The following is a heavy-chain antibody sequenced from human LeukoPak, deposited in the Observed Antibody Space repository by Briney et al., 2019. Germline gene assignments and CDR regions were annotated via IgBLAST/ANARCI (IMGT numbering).Heavy chain of an antibody. Sequence: SETLSLTCTVSGGPISSGSYYWSWIRQPAGKGLEWIGRIYTSGSTNYNPSLKSRVTISVDTSKNQFSLKLSSVTAADTAVYYCARELRWGMTKPFDYWGQGTLVTVSS. CDR3: ARELRWGMTKPFDY. CDR2: IYTSGST. V-gene: IGHV4-61*02. D-gene: IGHD4-23*01. J-gene: IGHJ4*02. CDR1: GGPISSGSYY.